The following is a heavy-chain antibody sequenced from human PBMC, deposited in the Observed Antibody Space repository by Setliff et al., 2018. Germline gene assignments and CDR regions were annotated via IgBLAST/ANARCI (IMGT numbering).Heavy chain of an antibody. CDR2: INPNSGGT. CDR1: GYTFTGSY. D-gene: IGHD4-17*01. J-gene: IGHJ4*02. V-gene: IGHV1-2*04. CDR3: ARDWRDYGATGY. Sequence: ASVKASCNASGYTFTGSYMPWVRQAPGQGLEWMGRINPNSGGTNYAQKFQGWVTMTSDTSISTAYMELSRLRSDDTAVYYCARDWRDYGATGYWGQGTLVTV.